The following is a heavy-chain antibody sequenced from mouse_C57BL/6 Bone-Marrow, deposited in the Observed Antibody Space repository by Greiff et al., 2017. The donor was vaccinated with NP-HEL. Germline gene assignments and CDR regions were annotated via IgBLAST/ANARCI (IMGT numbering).Heavy chain of an antibody. V-gene: IGHV1-4*01. J-gene: IGHJ2*01. Sequence: VKLMESGAELARPGASVKMSCKASGYTFTSYTMHWVKQRPGQGLEWIGYINPSSGYTKYNQKFKDKATLTADKSSSTAYMQLSSLTSEDSAVYYCARWGNYQYFDYWGQGTTLTVSS. CDR3: ARWGNYQYFDY. D-gene: IGHD2-1*01. CDR2: INPSSGYT. CDR1: GYTFTSYT.